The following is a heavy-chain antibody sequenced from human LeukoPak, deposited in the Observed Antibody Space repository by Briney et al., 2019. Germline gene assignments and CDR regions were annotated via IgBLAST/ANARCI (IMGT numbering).Heavy chain of an antibody. Sequence: GASLRLSCAASGFTFSNYAMSWVRQAPGKGLEWVSAVSGRDTSTYYADSVKGRFTISRDNSKNTLYLQMNSLRAEDTAVYYCARGQWAYCSSTSCQSNPFDYWGQGTLVTVSS. CDR3: ARGQWAYCSSTSCQSNPFDY. CDR1: GFTFSNYA. CDR2: VSGRDTST. J-gene: IGHJ4*02. V-gene: IGHV3-23*01. D-gene: IGHD2-2*01.